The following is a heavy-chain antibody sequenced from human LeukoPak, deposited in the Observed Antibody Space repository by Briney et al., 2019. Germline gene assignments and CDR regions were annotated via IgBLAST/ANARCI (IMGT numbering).Heavy chain of an antibody. CDR1: GFTSSSYA. Sequence: GGSLRLSCAASGFTSSSYAMHWVRQAPGKGLEWVAVISYDGSNKYYADSVKGRFTISRDNSKNTLYLQMNSLRAEDTAVYYCARDLFPFPGPYYFDYWGQGTLVTVSS. J-gene: IGHJ4*02. CDR2: ISYDGSNK. D-gene: IGHD2/OR15-2a*01. CDR3: ARDLFPFPGPYYFDY. V-gene: IGHV3-30*01.